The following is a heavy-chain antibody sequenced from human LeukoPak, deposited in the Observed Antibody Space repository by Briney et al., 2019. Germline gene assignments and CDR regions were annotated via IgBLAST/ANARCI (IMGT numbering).Heavy chain of an antibody. CDR2: IYYSGST. J-gene: IGHJ5*02. CDR1: GGSISSGGYY. V-gene: IGHV4-31*03. CDR3: ARGFRGLRFLEWLLNWFDP. Sequence: SETLSLTCTVSGGSISSGGYYWSWIRQHPGKGLEWIGYIYYSGSTYYNPSLKSRVTISVDTSKNQFSLKLSSVTAADTAVYYCARGFRGLRFLEWLLNWFDPWGQGTLVTVSS. D-gene: IGHD3-3*01.